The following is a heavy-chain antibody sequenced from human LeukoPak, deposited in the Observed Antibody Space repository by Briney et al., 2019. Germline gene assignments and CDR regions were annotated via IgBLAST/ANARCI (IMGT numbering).Heavy chain of an antibody. J-gene: IGHJ4*02. CDR2: ISTNTGNP. CDR1: GYTFTSNS. D-gene: IGHD6-19*01. Sequence: ASVKVSCKASGYTFTSNSINWVRQAPGQGLEWMGWISTNTGNPTYAQGFTGRFVFSMDTSVSTAYLQISSLKAEDTAVYYCARGVISSGHYYFDYWGQGTLVTVSS. V-gene: IGHV7-4-1*02. CDR3: ARGVISSGHYYFDY.